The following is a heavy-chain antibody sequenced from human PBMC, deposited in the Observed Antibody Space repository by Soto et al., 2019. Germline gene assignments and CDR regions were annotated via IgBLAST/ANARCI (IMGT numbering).Heavy chain of an antibody. CDR1: SGPDRSHN. CDR3: VRQGIDYLHGLVDV. V-gene: IGHV4-59*08. CDR2: VYYTGDT. D-gene: IGHD4-17*01. Sequence: QVQLQQSGPRLVKPSETLSLTCTVSSGPDRSHNWGWIRQPAGRGLEWIGCVYYTGDTAYNPSLRGRFTISADTSTNDISLTLNSVTAADTAVYYCVRQGIDYLHGLVDVWGQGTTVSVSS. J-gene: IGHJ6*02.